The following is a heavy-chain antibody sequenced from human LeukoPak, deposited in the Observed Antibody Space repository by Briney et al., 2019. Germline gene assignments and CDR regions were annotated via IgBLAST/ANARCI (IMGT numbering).Heavy chain of an antibody. CDR2: ISAYNGNT. CDR3: ARGQYYYDSSGYSITAFDI. V-gene: IGHV1-18*01. J-gene: IGHJ3*02. D-gene: IGHD3-22*01. Sequence: ASVKVSCKASGYTFTSYGISWVRQAPGQGLEWMGWISAYNGNTNYAQKLQGRVTMTTDTSTSTAYMELRSLRSDDTAVYYCARGQYYYDSSGYSITAFDIWGQGTMVTVSS. CDR1: GYTFTSYG.